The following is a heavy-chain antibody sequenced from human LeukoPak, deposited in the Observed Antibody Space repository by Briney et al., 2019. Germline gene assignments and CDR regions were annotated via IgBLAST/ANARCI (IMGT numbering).Heavy chain of an antibody. Sequence: GESLKISCKGSGYSFTSYWIGWVRQMPGKGLEWMGIIYPGDSDTRYSPSFQGQVTISVDKSISTAYLQWSSLKASDTAMYYCARLGGIVVVPAAMPGVSWFDPWGQGTLVTVSS. CDR3: ARLGGIVVVPAAMPGVSWFDP. CDR1: GYSFTSYW. CDR2: IYPGDSDT. D-gene: IGHD2-2*01. V-gene: IGHV5-51*01. J-gene: IGHJ5*02.